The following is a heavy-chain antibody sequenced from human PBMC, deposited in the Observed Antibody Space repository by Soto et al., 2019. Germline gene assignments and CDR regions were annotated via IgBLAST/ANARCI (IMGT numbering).Heavy chain of an antibody. J-gene: IGHJ5*01. CDR3: AGDGVRNGASNGWLDS. V-gene: IGHV3-7*03. D-gene: IGHD2-8*01. Sequence: LRLSCAASGFSVSSYWMTWVRQAPGKGLEWVANIKQDGREKYYVASVKGRFTISRDNAKNLVYLQMDSLTPDDTAVYFCAGDGVRNGASNGWLDSWGTGTLVTVSS. CDR1: GFSVSSYW. CDR2: IKQDGREK.